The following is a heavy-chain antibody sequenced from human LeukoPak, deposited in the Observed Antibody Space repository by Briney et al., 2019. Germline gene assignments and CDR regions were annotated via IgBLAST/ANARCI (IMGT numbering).Heavy chain of an antibody. CDR3: AREAMIVVVTSPFDY. Sequence: ASVKVSCKASGYTFTGYYMHWVRQAPGQGLEWMGWINPNSGGTNYAQKFQGRVTMTRGTSISTAYMELSRLRSDDTAVYYCAREAMIVVVTSPFDYWGQGTLVTVSS. CDR2: INPNSGGT. D-gene: IGHD3-22*01. CDR1: GYTFTGYY. V-gene: IGHV1-2*02. J-gene: IGHJ4*02.